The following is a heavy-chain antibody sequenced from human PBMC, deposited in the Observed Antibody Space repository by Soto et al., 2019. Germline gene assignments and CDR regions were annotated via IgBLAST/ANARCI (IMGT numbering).Heavy chain of an antibody. J-gene: IGHJ4*02. CDR2: ISSSGSTT. V-gene: IGHV3-48*02. CDR1: GFTFSNFH. CDR3: ARDAFDYDTTGYHSDY. D-gene: IGHD3-22*01. Sequence: EVQLVESGGGLVQPGGSLRLSCGASGFTFSNFHMNWVRQAPGKGLEWVSYISSSGSTTYYADSVKGRFTISRDNARNSLCVQMSSLRDEDTAVYYCARDAFDYDTTGYHSDYWGQGTLVTVSS.